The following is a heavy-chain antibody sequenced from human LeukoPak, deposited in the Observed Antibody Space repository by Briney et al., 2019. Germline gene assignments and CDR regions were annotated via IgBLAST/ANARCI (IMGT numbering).Heavy chain of an antibody. CDR3: ARSFGRYGMDV. CDR2: IYYSGST. D-gene: IGHD2/OR15-2a*01. V-gene: IGHV4-59*01. J-gene: IGHJ6*02. Sequence: SETLSLICTVSGGSISSYYWSWIRQPPGKGLEWIGYIYYSGSTNYNPSLKSRVTISVDTSKNQFSLKLSSVTAADTAVYYCARSFGRYGMDVWGQGTTVTVSS. CDR1: GGSISSYY.